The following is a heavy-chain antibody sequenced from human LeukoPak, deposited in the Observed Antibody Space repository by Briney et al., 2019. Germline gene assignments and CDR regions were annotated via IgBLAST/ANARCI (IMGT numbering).Heavy chain of an antibody. V-gene: IGHV1-2*04. Sequence: GASVKVSCKASGYTFTGYYMHWVRQAPGQGLEWMGWINPNSGGTNYAQKFQGWVTMTRDTSISTAYMELSRLRSDDTAVYYCARVYGDPDDAFDIWGQGTMVTVSS. CDR3: ARVYGDPDDAFDI. CDR2: INPNSGGT. CDR1: GYTFTGYY. J-gene: IGHJ3*02. D-gene: IGHD4-17*01.